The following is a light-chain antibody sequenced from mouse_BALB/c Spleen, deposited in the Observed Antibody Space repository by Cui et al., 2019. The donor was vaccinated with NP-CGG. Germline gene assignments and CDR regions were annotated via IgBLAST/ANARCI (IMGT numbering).Light chain of an antibody. CDR2: GTN. V-gene: IGLV1*01. CDR1: TGSVTTSNY. Sequence: QAVVTQASARTRSHGETLTLPCRPSTGSVTTSNYANWVQEKPDHLFTGLIGGTNNRAPGVPARFSGSLIGDKAALTITGAQTEDEAIYFCALWYSNHWVFGGGTKLTVL. CDR3: ALWYSNHWV. J-gene: IGLJ1*01.